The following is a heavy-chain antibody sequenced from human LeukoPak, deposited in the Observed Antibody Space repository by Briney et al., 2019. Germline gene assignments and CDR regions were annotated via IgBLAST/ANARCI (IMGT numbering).Heavy chain of an antibody. D-gene: IGHD2-2*01. J-gene: IGHJ4*02. CDR2: ISSSSSYI. V-gene: IGHV3-21*01. Sequence: PGGSLRLSCAASGFTFSSYEMNWVRQAPGKGLEWVSSISSSSSYIYYADSVKGRFTISRDNAKNSLYLQMNSLRAEDTAVYYCARGVVPAAMGWGQGTLVTVSS. CDR3: ARGVVPAAMG. CDR1: GFTFSSYE.